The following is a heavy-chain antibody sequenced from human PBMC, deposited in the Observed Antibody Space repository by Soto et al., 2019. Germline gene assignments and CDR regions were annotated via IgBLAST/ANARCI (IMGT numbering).Heavy chain of an antibody. CDR2: IKLDASEK. J-gene: IGHJ4*02. V-gene: IGHV3-7*03. CDR1: GFTFGYYW. CDR3: VKGTRPLPNISGLIYGRY. Sequence: GGSLRLACAAAGFTFGYYWMSWVRQAPGKGLEWLATIKLDASEKKYVDSVKGRFTLSRDNAKNTVFLQMDNLRAEDTAVYFCVKGTRPLPNISGLIYGRYWGQGTPVTVSS. D-gene: IGHD6-19*01.